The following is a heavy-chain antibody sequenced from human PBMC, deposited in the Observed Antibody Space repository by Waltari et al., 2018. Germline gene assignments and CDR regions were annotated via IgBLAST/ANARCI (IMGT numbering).Heavy chain of an antibody. D-gene: IGHD5-18*01. V-gene: IGHV4-59*01. CDR3: ARSGGVTSRGFGY. CDR1: GGSISSYY. CDR2: IYYSGST. Sequence: QVQLQESGPGLVKPSETLSLTCTVSGGSISSYYWSWIRQPPGKGLEWIGYIYYSGSTNYNPSLTSRVTISVDTSKNQFSLKLSSVTAADTAVYYCARSGGVTSRGFGYWGQGTLVTVSS. J-gene: IGHJ4*02.